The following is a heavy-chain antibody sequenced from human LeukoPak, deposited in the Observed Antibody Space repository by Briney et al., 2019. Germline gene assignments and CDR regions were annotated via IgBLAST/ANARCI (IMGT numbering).Heavy chain of an antibody. CDR1: GYTFTSYG. J-gene: IGHJ6*02. CDR3: ARVAYYDFWSGLEGYTYYYGMDV. D-gene: IGHD3-3*01. CDR2: ISAYNGNT. Sequence: ASVKVSCKASGYTFTSYGISWVRQAPGQGLEWMGWISAYNGNTNYAQKLQGRVTMTTDTSTSTAYMELRSLRSDDTAVYYCARVAYYDFWSGLEGYTYYYGMDVWGQGTTVTVSS. V-gene: IGHV1-18*01.